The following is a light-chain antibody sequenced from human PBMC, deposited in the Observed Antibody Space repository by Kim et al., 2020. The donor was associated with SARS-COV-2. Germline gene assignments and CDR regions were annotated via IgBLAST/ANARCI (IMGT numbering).Light chain of an antibody. CDR1: QDISNF. V-gene: IGKV1-16*02. Sequence: ASVGARVTITCRASQDISNFLAWFQQKPGKAPQSLIYAASSLRSGVPSKFSGSGSGTDFALTITSLQPEDFATYYCQQYKSFPITFGQGTRLEIK. CDR3: QQYKSFPIT. CDR2: AAS. J-gene: IGKJ5*01.